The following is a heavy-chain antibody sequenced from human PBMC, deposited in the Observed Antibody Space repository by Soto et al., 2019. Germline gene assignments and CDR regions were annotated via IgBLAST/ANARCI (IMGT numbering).Heavy chain of an antibody. CDR3: GRGYRSGGYSA. Sequence: EVQLVESGGDLVQPGGSLRLSCAASGFTFATCGMTWVRQAPGKGLEWLSYISSSSTTIYYADSVKGRLTVSRDNAKNSLDLQMNSLRAEDTAVYYCGRGYRSGGYSAWGRGTLVTVSS. J-gene: IGHJ5*02. D-gene: IGHD3-10*01. CDR2: ISSSSTTI. CDR1: GFTFATCG. V-gene: IGHV3-48*01.